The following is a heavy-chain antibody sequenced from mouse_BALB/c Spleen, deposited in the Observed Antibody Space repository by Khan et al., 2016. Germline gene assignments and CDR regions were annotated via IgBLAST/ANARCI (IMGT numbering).Heavy chain of an antibody. CDR2: INTYTGEP. V-gene: IGHV9-1*02. Sequence: QIQLVQSGPELKKPGETVKISCKASGYTFTNYGMNWVKQAPGKGLKWMGWINTYTGEPTYADDFKGRFAFSLETSANTAYLQINDRKKEEMATYCCARSAYGNYFDYWGQGTTLPVSA. CDR3: ARSAYGNYFDY. D-gene: IGHD2-1*01. J-gene: IGHJ2*01. CDR1: GYTFTNYG.